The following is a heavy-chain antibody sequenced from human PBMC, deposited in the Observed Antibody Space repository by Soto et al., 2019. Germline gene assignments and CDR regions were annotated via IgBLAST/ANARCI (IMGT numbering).Heavy chain of an antibody. CDR2: ISSSSSHK. CDR3: ARLRSDAFDI. V-gene: IGHV3-21*04. D-gene: IGHD4-17*01. J-gene: IGHJ3*02. CDR1: GFTFNYFA. Sequence: EVQLVESGGGLVKPGESLRLSCAASGFTFNYFAMNWVRQASGKGLEWVASISSSSSHKYSADSVRGRFTFSRDNANNSLYLQMNSLRVEDTAVYYCARLRSDAFDIWGQGTLVTVSS.